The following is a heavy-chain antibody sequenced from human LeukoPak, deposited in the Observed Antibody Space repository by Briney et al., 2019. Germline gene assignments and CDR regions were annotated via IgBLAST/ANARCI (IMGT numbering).Heavy chain of an antibody. CDR2: ISGSGGST. V-gene: IGHV3-23*01. J-gene: IGHJ4*02. Sequence: GGSLRLSCAASGFTFSSYAMSWVRQAPGKGLEWVSAISGSGGSTYYADSVKGRFTISRDNSKNTLYLRMNSLRAEDTAVYYCAKDPVFLHTVTPYFDYWGQGTLVTVSS. D-gene: IGHD4-11*01. CDR3: AKDPVFLHTVTPYFDY. CDR1: GFTFSSYA.